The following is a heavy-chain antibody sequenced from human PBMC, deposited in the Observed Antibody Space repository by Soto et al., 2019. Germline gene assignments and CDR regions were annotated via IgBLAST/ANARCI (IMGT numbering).Heavy chain of an antibody. Sequence: ASVKVSCKASGYNFTGHAMHWVRQAPGQRLEWMGWINAGNGNTKYSQKFQGRVTITRDTSASTAYMELSSLRAEDTALYYCARDVDADFRTDFDYWGRGTLVTVSS. D-gene: IGHD4-17*01. CDR1: GYNFTGHA. J-gene: IGHJ4*02. V-gene: IGHV1-3*01. CDR2: INAGNGNT. CDR3: ARDVDADFRTDFDY.